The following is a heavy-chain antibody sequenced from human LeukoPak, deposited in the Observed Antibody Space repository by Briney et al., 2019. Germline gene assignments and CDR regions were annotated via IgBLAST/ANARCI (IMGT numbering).Heavy chain of an antibody. V-gene: IGHV1-46*01. CDR3: AREYCTNGVCYGSPVGGYNWFDP. CDR2: INPSGGST. CDR1: GYTFTSYY. Sequence: ASVKVSCKASGYTFTSYYMHWVRQAPGQGLEWMGIINPSGGSTSYAQKFQGRVTITADKSTSTAYMELSSLRSEDTAVYYCAREYCTNGVCYGSPVGGYNWFDPWGQGTLVTVSS. D-gene: IGHD2-8*01. J-gene: IGHJ5*02.